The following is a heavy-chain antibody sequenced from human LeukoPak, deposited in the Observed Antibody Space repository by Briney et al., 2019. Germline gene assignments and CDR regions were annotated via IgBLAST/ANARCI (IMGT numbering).Heavy chain of an antibody. CDR1: GFTFDDYG. D-gene: IGHD4-11*01. V-gene: IGHV3-20*04. J-gene: IGHJ4*02. CDR3: ARVASNYDFDC. Sequence: GGSLRLSCAASGFTFDDYGMSWVRQAPGKGLEWVSGINWNGGNTGYADSVKGRFTISRDNAKNSLYLQMNRLRAEDTALYYCARVASNYDFDCWGQGTLVTVSS. CDR2: INWNGGNT.